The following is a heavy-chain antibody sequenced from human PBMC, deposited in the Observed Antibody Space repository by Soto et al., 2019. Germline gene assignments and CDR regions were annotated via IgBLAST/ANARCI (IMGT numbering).Heavy chain of an antibody. CDR2: INPNGDVT. J-gene: IGHJ4*02. Sequence: ASVKVSCKSSGYSFTGYFMQWVRQAPGQGLEWMGWINPNGDVTTYSQNFQGRVTMTRDTSISTVYMELSRLRSDDTAVYYCARVERIAVVGIRFWGQGTLVTVSS. V-gene: IGHV1-2*02. CDR1: GYSFTGYF. D-gene: IGHD6-19*01. CDR3: ARVERIAVVGIRF.